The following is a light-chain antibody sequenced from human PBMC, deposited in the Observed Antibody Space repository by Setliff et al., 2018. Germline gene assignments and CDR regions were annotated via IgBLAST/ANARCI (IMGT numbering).Light chain of an antibody. CDR2: EVT. CDR1: SSDVGGYDY. CDR3: SAYAGSKNWGV. J-gene: IGLJ1*01. V-gene: IGLV2-8*01. Sequence: QSALTQPPSASGSPGQSVTISCTGTSSDVGGYDYVSWHQQHPGKAPKLMLYEVTKRPSGVPDRFSGSKSGNTASLTVSGLQADDEADYYCSAYAGSKNWGVFRTGTKVTVL.